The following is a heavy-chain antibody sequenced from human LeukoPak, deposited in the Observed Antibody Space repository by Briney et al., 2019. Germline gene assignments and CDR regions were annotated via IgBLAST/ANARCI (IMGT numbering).Heavy chain of an antibody. Sequence: SETLSLTCTVSGGSISSGGYYWSWIRQHPGKGLEWIGYIYYSGSTYYNPSLKSRVTISVDTSKNQFSLKLSSVTAADTAVYYCARALWYRNYYYGMDVWGQGTTVTVSS. CDR2: IYYSGST. CDR3: ARALWYRNYYYGMDV. V-gene: IGHV4-31*03. CDR1: GGSISSGGYY. D-gene: IGHD6-13*01. J-gene: IGHJ6*02.